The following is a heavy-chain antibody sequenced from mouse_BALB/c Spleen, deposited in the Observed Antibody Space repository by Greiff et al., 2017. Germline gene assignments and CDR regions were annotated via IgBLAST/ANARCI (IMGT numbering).Heavy chain of an antibody. V-gene: IGHV1-7*01. CDR2: INPSTGYT. Sequence: QVQLQQSGAELVKPGASVKMSCKASGFTFTSYWMHWVQQRPGKGLEWIGYINPSTGYTEYKQKFKDKATLTADNSSSTAYMQLSSLTSEDSAVYYCAREDGDSFDYWGQGTTLTVSS. CDR3: AREDGDSFDY. CDR1: GFTFTSYW. J-gene: IGHJ2*01. D-gene: IGHD2-3*01.